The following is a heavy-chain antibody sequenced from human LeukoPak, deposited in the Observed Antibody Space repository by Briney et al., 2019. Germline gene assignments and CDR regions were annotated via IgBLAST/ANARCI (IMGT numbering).Heavy chain of an antibody. CDR2: IIHSGST. Sequence: PSETLSLTCAVYGGSFSGYYWSWIRQPPGKGLEWIGEIIHSGSTNYNPSLKSRVTISVDASKNQFSLKLSSVTAADTAVYYCARTSPADDYWGQGTLVTVSS. V-gene: IGHV4-34*12. CDR1: GGSFSGYY. CDR3: ARTSPADDY. J-gene: IGHJ4*02.